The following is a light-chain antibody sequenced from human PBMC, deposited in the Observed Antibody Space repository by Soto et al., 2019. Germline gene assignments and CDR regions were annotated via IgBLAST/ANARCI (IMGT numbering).Light chain of an antibody. J-gene: IGKJ5*01. CDR1: QSLEYTDGTTY. CDR2: KVS. CDR3: MQGTQWPPN. V-gene: IGKV2-30*01. Sequence: DVVLTHSPPSLPVTLGQPASISCRSSQSLEYTDGTTYLNWFHQRPGQSPRRLLYKVSQRDSGVPDRFSGSGSGTEFTLKISGVEADDVGVYYCMQGTQWPPNLGQGTRLEIK.